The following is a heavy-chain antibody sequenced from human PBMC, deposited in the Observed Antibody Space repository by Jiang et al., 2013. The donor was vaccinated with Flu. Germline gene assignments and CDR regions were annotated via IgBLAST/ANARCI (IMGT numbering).Heavy chain of an antibody. CDR1: GYTFTGYY. CDR3: AIRIAARGYYYFDY. D-gene: IGHD6-6*01. J-gene: IGHJ4*02. Sequence: SGAEVKKPGASVKVSCKASGYTFTGYYMHWVRQAPGQGLEWMGRINPNSGGTNYAQKFQGRVTMTRDTSISTAYMELSRLRSDDTAVYYCAIRIAARGYYYFDYWGQGTLVTVSS. CDR2: INPNSGGT. V-gene: IGHV1-2*06.